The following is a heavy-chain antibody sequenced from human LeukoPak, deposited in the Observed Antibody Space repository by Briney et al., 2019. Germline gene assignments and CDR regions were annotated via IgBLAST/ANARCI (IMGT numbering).Heavy chain of an antibody. D-gene: IGHD3-10*01. V-gene: IGHV3-30*02. CDR3: AKVLYGSGSYLPLDY. CDR1: GFMFSSYG. Sequence: GGSLRLSCAASGFMFSSYGMHWVRQAPGKGLEWVSFIRYDGSNKYYPDSVKGRITISRDNSKNTLYLQVNSLRAEDTAVYYCAKVLYGSGSYLPLDYWGQGTLVTVSS. J-gene: IGHJ4*02. CDR2: IRYDGSNK.